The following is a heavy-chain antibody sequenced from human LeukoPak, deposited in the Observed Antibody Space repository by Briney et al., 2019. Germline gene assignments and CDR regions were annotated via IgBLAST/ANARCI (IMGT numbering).Heavy chain of an antibody. Sequence: PGGSLRLSCAASGFTVSNNYMRWVRQAPGKGLEWIGNIYYSGSTYYNPSLRSRVTMSVDTSKNQFSLKLSSVTAADTALYFCARIPTNAVPAAHNGFDIWGQGTMVTVSS. CDR2: IYYSGST. CDR1: GFTVSNNY. J-gene: IGHJ3*02. D-gene: IGHD2-2*01. V-gene: IGHV4-59*04. CDR3: ARIPTNAVPAAHNGFDI.